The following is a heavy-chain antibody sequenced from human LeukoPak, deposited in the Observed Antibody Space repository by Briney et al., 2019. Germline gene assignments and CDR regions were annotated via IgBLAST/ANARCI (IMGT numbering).Heavy chain of an antibody. CDR1: GGSISSYY. D-gene: IGHD4-17*01. CDR3: ARLMEDYGDYYFDY. J-gene: IGHJ4*02. Sequence: PSETLSLTCTVSGGSISSYYWSWIRQPPGKGLEWIGYIYYSGSTNYNPSLKSRVTISVDTSKNQFSLKLSSVTAADTAVYYCARLMEDYGDYYFDYWGQGTLVTVSS. CDR2: IYYSGST. V-gene: IGHV4-59*01.